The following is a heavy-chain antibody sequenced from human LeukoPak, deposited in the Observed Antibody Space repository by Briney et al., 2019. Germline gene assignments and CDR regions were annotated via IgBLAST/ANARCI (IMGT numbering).Heavy chain of an antibody. V-gene: IGHV4-39*01. J-gene: IGHJ4*02. CDR2: IYYSGKT. CDR3: ARRRWYGGFDF. D-gene: IGHD3-10*01. CDR1: GDSISSSAYF. Sequence: PSETLSLTCIVSGDSISSSAYFWGWIRQPPGKGLEWIGSIYYSGKTYYSASLKSRVTMSVDTSKNLFSLRLTPVTAADTAIFYCARRRWYGGFDFWGQGTLVTVSS.